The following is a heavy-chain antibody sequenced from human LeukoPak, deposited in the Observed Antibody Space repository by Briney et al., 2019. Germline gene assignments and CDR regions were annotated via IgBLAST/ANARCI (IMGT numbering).Heavy chain of an antibody. V-gene: IGHV4-4*07. CDR1: GGSISGYF. D-gene: IGHD3-16*01. Sequence: SETLSLTCTVSGGSISGYFWGWIRQPAGKGLEWIGHIYTSGSTNYNPSLKSRVTMSVDTSKNQFSLKLRSVTAADTAVYYCARNAVGGGRNWFDPWGQGTLVTVSS. CDR2: IYTSGST. CDR3: ARNAVGGGRNWFDP. J-gene: IGHJ5*02.